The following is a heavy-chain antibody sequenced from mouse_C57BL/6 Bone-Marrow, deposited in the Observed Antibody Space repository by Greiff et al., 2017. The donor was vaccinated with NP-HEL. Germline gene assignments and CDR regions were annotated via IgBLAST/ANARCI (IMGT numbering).Heavy chain of an antibody. D-gene: IGHD1-1*01. J-gene: IGHJ2*01. Sequence: QVQLQQPGAELVKPGASVKMSCKASDYTFTSYWITWVKQRPGQGLEWIGDIYPGSGSTNYNEKFKSKATLTVDTSSSTAYMQLSSLTSEDSAVYYCARSRRTTVVATDYWGQGTTLTVSS. CDR1: DYTFTSYW. V-gene: IGHV1-55*01. CDR2: IYPGSGST. CDR3: ARSRRTTVVATDY.